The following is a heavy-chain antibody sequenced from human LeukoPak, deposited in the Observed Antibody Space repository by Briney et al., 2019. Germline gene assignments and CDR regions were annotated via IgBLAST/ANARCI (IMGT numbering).Heavy chain of an antibody. V-gene: IGHV4-59*01. CDR1: GGWIGGCL. J-gene: IGHJ6*03. CDR2: IYYSGTT. D-gene: IGHD1-14*01. Sequence: SETLSVTCGVSGGWIGGCLWCWIRQNPGKGLEWSEHIYYSGTTYYNPALESRLTISIDTSKSQFSLKLSSVTAADTAIYSCARYEEFGRNHHYLDVWGKGTTVIVYS. CDR3: ARYEEFGRNHHYLDV.